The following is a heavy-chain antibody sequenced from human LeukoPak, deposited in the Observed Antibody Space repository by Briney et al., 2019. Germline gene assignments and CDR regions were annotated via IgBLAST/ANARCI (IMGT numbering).Heavy chain of an antibody. CDR3: ARESTGGGYNFDY. D-gene: IGHD5-24*01. Sequence: GGSLRLSCAASGFSFSDYEWIWVRQAPGKGLEWISYISRSGNIINYADSVKGRSTISRDNARNSLYLQMNSLRVEDTAVYFRARESTGGGYNFDYWGQGTLVTVSS. J-gene: IGHJ4*02. CDR1: GFSFSDYE. CDR2: ISRSGNII. V-gene: IGHV3-48*03.